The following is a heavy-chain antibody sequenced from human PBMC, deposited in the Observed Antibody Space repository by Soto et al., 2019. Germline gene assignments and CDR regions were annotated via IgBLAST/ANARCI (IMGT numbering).Heavy chain of an antibody. D-gene: IGHD2-21*02. Sequence: GGSLRLSCAASGFTFSSYAMHWVRQAPGKGLEWVAVISYDGSNKYYADSVKGRFTISRDNSKNTLYLQMNSLRAEDTAVYYCASAPPHIVVVTAIPYYWGQGTLVTVSS. CDR1: GFTFSSYA. V-gene: IGHV3-30-3*01. CDR2: ISYDGSNK. J-gene: IGHJ4*02. CDR3: ASAPPHIVVVTAIPYY.